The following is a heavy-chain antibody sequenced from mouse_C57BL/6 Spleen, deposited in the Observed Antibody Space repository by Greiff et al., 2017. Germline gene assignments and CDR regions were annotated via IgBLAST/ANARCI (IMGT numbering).Heavy chain of an antibody. Sequence: VQLQQSGAELVKPGASVKLSCTASGFNIKDYYMHWVKQRTEQGLAWIGRIDPEDGETKSAPQFQGKATITADTSSNTAYLQLSSLTSEDTAVYYCAPGGLRRDWYFDVWGTGTTVTVSS. D-gene: IGHD2-2*01. J-gene: IGHJ1*03. V-gene: IGHV14-2*01. CDR3: APGGLRRDWYFDV. CDR1: GFNIKDYY. CDR2: IDPEDGET.